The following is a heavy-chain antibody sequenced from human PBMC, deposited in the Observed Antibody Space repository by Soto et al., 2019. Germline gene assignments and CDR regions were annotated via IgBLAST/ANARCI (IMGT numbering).Heavy chain of an antibody. D-gene: IGHD4-4*01. CDR1: GGTFSSYA. Sequence: QVQLVQSGAEVKKPGSSVKVSCKASGGTFSSYAISWVRQAPGQGLEWMGGIIPIFGTANYAQKFQGRVTITADESTSTAYMELSSLRSEDTAVYYCARDTRTTVRIRYYYYGMDVWGQGTTVTVSS. J-gene: IGHJ6*02. CDR2: IIPIFGTA. CDR3: ARDTRTTVRIRYYYYGMDV. V-gene: IGHV1-69*01.